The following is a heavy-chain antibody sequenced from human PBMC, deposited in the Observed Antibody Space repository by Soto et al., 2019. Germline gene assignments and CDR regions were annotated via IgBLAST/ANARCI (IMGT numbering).Heavy chain of an antibody. CDR1: GYTFTSYA. CDR3: ARDFKRYSSPPGPLEY. V-gene: IGHV1-3*01. Sequence: GASVKVSCKASGYTFTSYAMRWVRQAPGQRLEWMGWINAGNGNTKYSQKFQGRVTITRDTSASTAYMQLSSVTVADTAVYYCARDFKRYSSPPGPLEYWGLGTLVTVSS. J-gene: IGHJ4*02. CDR2: INAGNGNT. D-gene: IGHD6-13*01.